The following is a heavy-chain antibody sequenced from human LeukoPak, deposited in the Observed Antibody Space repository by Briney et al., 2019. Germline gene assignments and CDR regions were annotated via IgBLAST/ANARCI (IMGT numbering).Heavy chain of an antibody. J-gene: IGHJ4*02. CDR1: GYTFTSYD. CDR3: ARAGGGSHALDY. Sequence: GASVKVSCKASGYTFTSYDINWVRQATGQGLEWMGWINPNSGGTNYAQKFQGRVTMTRDTSISTAYMELSRLRSDDTAVYYCARAGGGSHALDYWGQGTLVTVSS. D-gene: IGHD1-26*01. V-gene: IGHV1-2*02. CDR2: INPNSGGT.